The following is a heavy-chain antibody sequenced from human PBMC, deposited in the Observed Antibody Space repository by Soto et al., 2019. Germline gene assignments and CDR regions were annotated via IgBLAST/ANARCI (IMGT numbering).Heavy chain of an antibody. D-gene: IGHD6-6*01. J-gene: IGHJ6*03. Sequence: GASVKVSCKASGYTFTGYYMHWVRQAPGQGLEWMGWINPNSGGTNYAQKFQGWVTMTRDTSISTAYMELSRLRSDDTAVYYCARSGIAARAYYYYMDVWGKGTTVTVSS. CDR2: INPNSGGT. CDR3: ARSGIAARAYYYYMDV. V-gene: IGHV1-2*04. CDR1: GYTFTGYY.